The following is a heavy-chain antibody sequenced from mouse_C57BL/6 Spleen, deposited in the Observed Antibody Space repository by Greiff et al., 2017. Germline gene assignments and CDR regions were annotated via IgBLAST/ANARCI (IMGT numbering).Heavy chain of an antibody. J-gene: IGHJ4*01. Sequence: EVKLVESGGGLVKPGGSLKLSCAASGFTFSSYAMSWVRQTPAKRLEWVATISDGGSYTYYPANVKGRFTISRDNAKNHLYLQMSHLKSEDTAMYYCARDRGAYYAMDYWGQGTSVTVSS. CDR1: GFTFSSYA. CDR2: ISDGGSYT. CDR3: ARDRGAYYAMDY. D-gene: IGHD3-1*01. V-gene: IGHV5-4*01.